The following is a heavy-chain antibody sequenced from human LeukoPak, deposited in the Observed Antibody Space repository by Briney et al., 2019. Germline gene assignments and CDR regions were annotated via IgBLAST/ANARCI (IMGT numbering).Heavy chain of an antibody. V-gene: IGHV3-30-3*01. D-gene: IGHD1-26*01. J-gene: IGHJ3*02. CDR1: GFTFSSYA. CDR2: ISYDGSNK. Sequence: GRSLRLSCAASGFTFSSYAMHWVRQAPGKGLEWVAVISYDGSNKYYADSVKGRFTISRDNSKNTLYLQMNSLRAEDTAVYYCARGLISGSSRRFTAFDIWGQGTMVTVSS. CDR3: ARGLISGSSRRFTAFDI.